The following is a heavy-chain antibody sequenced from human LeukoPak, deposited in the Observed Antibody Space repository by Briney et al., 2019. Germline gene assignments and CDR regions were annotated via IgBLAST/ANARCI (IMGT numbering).Heavy chain of an antibody. CDR1: RFTYSSYA. D-gene: IGHD1-1*01. CDR2: IIGSGGST. CDR3: ATSVNWNFDY. V-gene: IGHV3-23*01. Sequence: GGCLRLSCAASRFTYSSYAMSWVPQAPGKGLEWVAAIIGSGGSTYYAGSAKGRLTIYTDNSKNTLYLQMNSLRSEDTAVYLCATSVNWNFDYWGQGTLVTVSS. J-gene: IGHJ4*02.